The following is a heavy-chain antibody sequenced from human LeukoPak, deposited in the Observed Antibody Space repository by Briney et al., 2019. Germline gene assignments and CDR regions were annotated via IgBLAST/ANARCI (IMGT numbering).Heavy chain of an antibody. CDR2: ISYDGSNK. Sequence: PGGSLRLSCAASGFTFSSYGMHWVRQAPGKGLEWVAVISYDGSNKYYADSVKGRFTISRDNSKNTLYLQMNSLRAEDTAVYYCAKDGGNTAMVTVLDYWGQGTLVTVSS. D-gene: IGHD5-18*01. CDR1: GFTFSSYG. CDR3: AKDGGNTAMVTVLDY. V-gene: IGHV3-30*18. J-gene: IGHJ4*02.